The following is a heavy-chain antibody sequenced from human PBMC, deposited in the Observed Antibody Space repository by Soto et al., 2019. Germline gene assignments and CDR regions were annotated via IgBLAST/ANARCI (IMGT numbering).Heavy chain of an antibody. CDR1: GGSISSGGYS. Sequence: QLQLLESGSGLVKPSQTLSLTCAVSGGSISSGGYSWGWIRQPPGKGLEWIGYIYHSVSTYYNPSLKSRVTISVDRSKNQFSLRLSSVTAADTDVYYCARVPDYWGQGTLVTVSS. J-gene: IGHJ4*02. CDR3: ARVPDY. V-gene: IGHV4-30-2*01. CDR2: IYHSVST.